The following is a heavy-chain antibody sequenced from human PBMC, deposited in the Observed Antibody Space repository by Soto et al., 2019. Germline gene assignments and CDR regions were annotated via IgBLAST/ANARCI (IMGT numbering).Heavy chain of an antibody. V-gene: IGHV1-18*01. CDR2: ISPYTGNT. CDR1: GYIFVNYG. CDR3: VMVDNYVTPTPQDV. J-gene: IGHJ6*02. D-gene: IGHD3-16*01. Sequence: QVQLVQSGDEVKKPGASVKVSCKASGYIFVNYGIAWVRQAPGQGLEWMGWISPYTGNTHSATQVQGRLTMTTDTSTSTAYMYLGSLTSDDTAVYYCVMVDNYVTPTPQDVWGQGTTVTVSS.